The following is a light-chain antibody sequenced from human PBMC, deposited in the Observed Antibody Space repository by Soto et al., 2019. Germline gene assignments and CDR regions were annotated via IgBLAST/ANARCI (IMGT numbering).Light chain of an antibody. V-gene: IGLV1-40*01. J-gene: IGLJ1*01. CDR2: GNT. Sequence: QSVLTQPHSVSGAPGQRVTISCTGSSSNIGAGYAVHWYQQLPGKAPKLLIYGNTNRPSGVPDRFSGSKSGTSASLAITGLQAEDEADYYCQSYDSSLSASYVFGGGTTVTVL. CDR3: QSYDSSLSASYV. CDR1: SSNIGAGYA.